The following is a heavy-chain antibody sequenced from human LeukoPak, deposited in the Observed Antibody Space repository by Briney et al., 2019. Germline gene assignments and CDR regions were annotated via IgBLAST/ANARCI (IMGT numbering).Heavy chain of an antibody. V-gene: IGHV3-33*01. CDR1: GFTFSSYG. CDR2: IWYDGSNK. D-gene: IGHD2-2*01. J-gene: IGHJ6*02. Sequence: QPGRSLRLSCAASGFTFSSYGMHWVRQAPGRGLEWVAVIWYDGSNKWYAESVKGRFTISRDSSNNTLYVQMNSLRAEDTAVYYCARDQGRCSSTSCPYYYYGMDVWGQGTTVTVSS. CDR3: ARDQGRCSSTSCPYYYYGMDV.